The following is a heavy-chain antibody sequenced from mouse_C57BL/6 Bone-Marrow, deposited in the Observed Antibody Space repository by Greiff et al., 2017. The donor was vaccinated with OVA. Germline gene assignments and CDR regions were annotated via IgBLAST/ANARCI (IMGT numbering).Heavy chain of an antibody. V-gene: IGHV5-6*01. CDR1: GFTFSSYG. CDR3: ARPYYGSSLAY. Sequence: EVQVVESGGDLVKPGGSLKLSCAASGFTFSSYGMSWVRQTPDKRLEWVATISSGGSYTYYPDSVKGRFTISRDNAKNTLYLQMSSLKSEDTAMYYCARPYYGSSLAYWGQGTLVTVSA. CDR2: ISSGGSYT. D-gene: IGHD1-1*01. J-gene: IGHJ3*01.